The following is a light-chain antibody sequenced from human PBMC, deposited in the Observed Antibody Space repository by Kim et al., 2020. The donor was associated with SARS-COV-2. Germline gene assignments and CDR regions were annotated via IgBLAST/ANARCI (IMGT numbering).Light chain of an antibody. CDR3: NSRDSSGNHHYV. CDR1: SHGACH. CDR2: GKN. Sequence: LEQTVRITCQGDSHGACHASWYKQKPGQAPVLVIYGKNNRPSGIPDRFSGSSSGNTASLTITGAQAEDEADYYCNSRDSSGNHHYVFGTGTKVTVL. J-gene: IGLJ1*01. V-gene: IGLV3-19*01.